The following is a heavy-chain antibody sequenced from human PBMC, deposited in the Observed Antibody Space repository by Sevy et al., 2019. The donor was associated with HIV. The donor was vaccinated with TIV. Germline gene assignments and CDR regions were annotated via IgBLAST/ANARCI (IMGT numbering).Heavy chain of an antibody. CDR1: GFTFSTYT. D-gene: IGHD6-13*01. J-gene: IGHJ6*02. Sequence: GGSLRLSCAASGFTFSTYTMTWVRQAPGKGLEWVSAISGSAGSTYYADSVKGRFTISRDNSKNTLYLQMNSLRVEETAVYYCAKGDSTFYGMDVWGQGTTVTVSS. CDR3: AKGDSTFYGMDV. V-gene: IGHV3-23*01. CDR2: ISGSAGST.